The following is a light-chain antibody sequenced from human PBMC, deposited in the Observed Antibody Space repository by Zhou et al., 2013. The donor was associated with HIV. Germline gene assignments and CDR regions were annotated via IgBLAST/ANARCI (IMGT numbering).Light chain of an antibody. Sequence: AIHLTQSPSSLSASVGDRVTITCRASQGISSALAWYQQAPGKAPRLLIYDASTLESGVPLRFSGSGSGTDFTLTVSSLQPDDFVTYYCQQFSSYPLTFGGRDQGGRSN. CDR1: QGISSA. CDR2: DAS. V-gene: IGKV1-13*02. CDR3: QQFSSYPLT. J-gene: IGKJ4*01.